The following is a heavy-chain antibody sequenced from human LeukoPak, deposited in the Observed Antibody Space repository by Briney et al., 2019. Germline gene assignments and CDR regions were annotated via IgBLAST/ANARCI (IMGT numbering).Heavy chain of an antibody. Sequence: SETLSRTCAVSGVSISSGTYYWDWRRQAPGKGLEWIGNVNHGWITYYTPSFKSRVTMSVDTSKNQFSLRLTSLTAADTAVYYCARHHASLNWFDTWGQGILVTVSS. CDR2: VNHGWIT. V-gene: IGHV4-39*01. CDR3: ARHHASLNWFDT. CDR1: GVSISSGTYY. J-gene: IGHJ5*02.